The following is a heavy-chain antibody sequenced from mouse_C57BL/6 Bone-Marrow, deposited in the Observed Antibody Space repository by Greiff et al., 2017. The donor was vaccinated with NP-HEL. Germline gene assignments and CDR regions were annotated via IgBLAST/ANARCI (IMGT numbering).Heavy chain of an antibody. CDR3: ARQGSDYYGSRRRAMDY. Sequence: EVKLVESGGGLVQPGGSLKLSCAASGFTFSDYYMYWVRQTPEKRLEWVAYISNGGGSTYYPDTVKGRFTISRDNAKNTLYLQMSRLKSEDTAMYYCARQGSDYYGSRRRAMDYWGQGTSVTVSS. D-gene: IGHD1-1*01. CDR2: ISNGGGST. J-gene: IGHJ4*01. CDR1: GFTFSDYY. V-gene: IGHV5-12*01.